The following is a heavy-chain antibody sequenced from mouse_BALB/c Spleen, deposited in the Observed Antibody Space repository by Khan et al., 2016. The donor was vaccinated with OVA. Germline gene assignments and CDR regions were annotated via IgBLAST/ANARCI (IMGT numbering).Heavy chain of an antibody. CDR1: GYSFTGYT. J-gene: IGHJ3*01. CDR3: VRSASYGDYVEAWFAY. CDR2: INPYNGGT. Sequence: LQQSGPALVKPVASMKMSCKASGYSFTGYTMNWVKQSHVKNLEWIGLINPYNGGTAYNQKFRGKATLTVDKSSNTAYMELLSLTSEDSAVYYCVRSASYGDYVEAWFAYWGQGTLVTVSA. D-gene: IGHD2-13*01. V-gene: IGHV1-18*01.